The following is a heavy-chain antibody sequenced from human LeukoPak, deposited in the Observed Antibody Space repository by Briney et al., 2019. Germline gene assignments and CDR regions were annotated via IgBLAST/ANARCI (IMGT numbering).Heavy chain of an antibody. CDR3: ARDYCSGDSCYLNSMDV. Sequence: SQTLSLTCAISGDSVSSNSAAWNWIRQSPSRGLEWLGRTYYRSKWYNEYAVSVKSRITINPDTSKNQFSLQLNSVTPEDTAVYYCARDYCSGDSCYLNSMDVWGQGTTVTVSS. D-gene: IGHD2-15*01. J-gene: IGHJ6*02. CDR1: GDSVSSNSAA. V-gene: IGHV6-1*01. CDR2: TYYRSKWYN.